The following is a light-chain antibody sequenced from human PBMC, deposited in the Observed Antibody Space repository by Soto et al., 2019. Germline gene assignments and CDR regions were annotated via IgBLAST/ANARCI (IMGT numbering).Light chain of an antibody. J-gene: IGLJ1*01. CDR2: GNS. CDR1: SSNIGAGYD. CDR3: QSYDRSLSGFYV. Sequence: QSVLTQAPSVSGAPGQMFTISCPGSSSNIGAGYDVHWYQQLPGTAPKLLIYGNSNRPSGVPDRFSGSKSGTSASLAITGLQAEDEADYSCQSYDRSLSGFYVFGTGTKVTGL. V-gene: IGLV1-40*01.